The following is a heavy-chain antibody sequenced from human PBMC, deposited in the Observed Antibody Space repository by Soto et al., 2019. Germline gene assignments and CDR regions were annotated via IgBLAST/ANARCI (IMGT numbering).Heavy chain of an antibody. CDR3: ARVASDYINSVDH. CDR2: IGGSGGNR. J-gene: IGHJ4*02. V-gene: IGHV3-23*01. Sequence: EVQLLESGGGLVQPGGSLRLSCAASGFTFNAYAMTWVRQAPGKGLEWVSAIGGSGGNRYYPASVRGRFTISRDNSKDTVDLQMNSLRVEDTAVYYCARVASDYINSVDHWGQGILVRVSS. D-gene: IGHD4-4*01. CDR1: GFTFNAYA.